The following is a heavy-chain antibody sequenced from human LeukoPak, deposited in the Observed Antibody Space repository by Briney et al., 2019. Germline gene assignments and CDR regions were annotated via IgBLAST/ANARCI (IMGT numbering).Heavy chain of an antibody. V-gene: IGHV1-18*01. D-gene: IGHD3-10*01. CDR1: GYTFTSYG. J-gene: IGHJ4*02. CDR2: ISAYNGNT. CDR3: ARVVSSRGYGSGSYYKDY. Sequence: EASVKVSCKASGYTFTSYGISWVRQAPGQGLEWMGWISAYNGNTNYAQKLQGRATMTTDTSTSTAYMELRSLRSDDTAVYYCARVVSSRGYGSGSYYKDYWGQGTLVTVSS.